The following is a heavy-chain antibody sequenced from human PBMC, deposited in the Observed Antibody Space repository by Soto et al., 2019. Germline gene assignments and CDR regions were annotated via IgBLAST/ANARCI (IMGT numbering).Heavy chain of an antibody. CDR1: GGSISSYY. CDR2: IYYSRST. Sequence: SETLSLTCTVSGGSISSYYWSWIRQPPGKGLEWIGYIYYSRSTNYNPSNKSRDTITVDTSKNQFSLKLSSVTAADTAVYYCVRADTRGGMNWFDPWGQGTLVTVS. V-gene: IGHV4-59*12. D-gene: IGHD3-16*01. CDR3: VRADTRGGMNWFDP. J-gene: IGHJ5*02.